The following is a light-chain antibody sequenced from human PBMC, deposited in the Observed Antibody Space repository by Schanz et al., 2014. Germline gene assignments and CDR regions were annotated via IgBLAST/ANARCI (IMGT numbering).Light chain of an antibody. CDR1: QSVSSN. CDR3: QQYGSSPYT. J-gene: IGKJ2*01. CDR2: DTS. Sequence: EIVLTQSPATLSLSPGERAALSCRASQSVSSNLAWYQQKPGQAPRLLIYDTSNRATGIPARFSGSGSGTDFTLTISRLEPEDFAVYYCQQYGSSPYTFGQGTKLEIK. V-gene: IGKV3-20*01.